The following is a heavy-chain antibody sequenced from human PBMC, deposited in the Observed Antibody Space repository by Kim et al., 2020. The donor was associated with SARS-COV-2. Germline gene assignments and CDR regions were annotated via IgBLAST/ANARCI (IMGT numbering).Heavy chain of an antibody. CDR2: IYPGDSDT. CDR3: ARRRRIIIGASSWSDAFDI. V-gene: IGHV5-51*01. J-gene: IGHJ3*02. Sequence: GESLKISCKGSGYSFTSYWIGWVRQMPGKGLEWMGIIYPGDSDTRYSPSFQGQVTISADKSISTAYLQWSSLKASDTAMYYCARRRRIIIGASSWSDAFDIWGQGTMVTVSS. CDR1: GYSFTSYW. D-gene: IGHD3-10*01.